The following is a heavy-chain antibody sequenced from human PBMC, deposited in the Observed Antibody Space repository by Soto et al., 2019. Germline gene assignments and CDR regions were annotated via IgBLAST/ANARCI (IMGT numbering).Heavy chain of an antibody. V-gene: IGHV4-59*01. D-gene: IGHD2-15*01. Sequence: SETLSLTXTVSGGSISSYYWSWIRQPPGKGLEWIGYIYYSGSTNYNPSLKSRVTISVDTSKNQFSLKLSSVTAADTAVYYCARRLGYCSGGSCYAYFDYWGQGTLVTVSS. CDR1: GGSISSYY. CDR3: ARRLGYCSGGSCYAYFDY. J-gene: IGHJ4*02. CDR2: IYYSGST.